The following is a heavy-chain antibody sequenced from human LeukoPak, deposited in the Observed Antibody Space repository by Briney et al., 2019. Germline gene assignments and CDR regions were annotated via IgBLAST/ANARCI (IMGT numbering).Heavy chain of an antibody. CDR3: AKRGVVIRVILVGFHKEAYYFDS. J-gene: IGHJ4*02. CDR1: GITLSNYG. D-gene: IGHD3-10*01. CDR2: ISGTGGST. Sequence: GGSLRLSCAVSGITLSNYGMSWVRQAPGKGLEWVAGISGTGGSTNYADSVKGRFTISRDNPKNTLYLQMNSLRAEDTAVYFCAKRGVVIRVILVGFHKEAYYFDSWGQGALVTVST. V-gene: IGHV3-23*01.